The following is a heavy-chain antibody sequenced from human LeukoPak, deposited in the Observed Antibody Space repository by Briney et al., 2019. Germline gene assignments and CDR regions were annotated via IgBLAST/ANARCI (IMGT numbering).Heavy chain of an antibody. CDR1: GYTLTELS. D-gene: IGHD1-26*01. CDR3: ATESYSGSYLYAFDI. V-gene: IGHV1-24*01. J-gene: IGHJ3*02. CDR2: FDPEDGET. Sequence: VSVKVSCKVSGYTLTELSMHWVRQAPGKGLEWMGGFDPEDGETIYAQKFQGRVTMTEDTSTDTAYMELSSLRSEDTAVYYCATESYSGSYLYAFDIWGQGTMVTVSS.